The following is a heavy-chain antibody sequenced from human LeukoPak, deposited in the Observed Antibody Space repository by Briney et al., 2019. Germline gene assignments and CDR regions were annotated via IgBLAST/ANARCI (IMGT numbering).Heavy chain of an antibody. CDR3: ARAGYYGSGSYPNDAFDI. Sequence: PSETLSLTCAVYGGSFSGYYWSWIRQPPGKGLEWIGEINHSGSTNYNPSLKSRVTISVDTSKNQFSLKLSSVTAADTAVYYCARAGYYGSGSYPNDAFDIWGQGTMVTVSS. J-gene: IGHJ3*02. V-gene: IGHV4-34*01. CDR2: INHSGST. CDR1: GGSFSGYY. D-gene: IGHD3-10*01.